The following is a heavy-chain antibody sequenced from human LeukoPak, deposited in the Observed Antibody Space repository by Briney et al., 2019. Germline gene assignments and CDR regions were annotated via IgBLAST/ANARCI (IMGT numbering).Heavy chain of an antibody. D-gene: IGHD6-6*01. CDR1: GFTFTSYW. CDR2: INSDGSST. J-gene: IGHJ4*02. Sequence: GGSLRLSCAASGFTFTSYWMHWVRQTPGKGLVCVSHINSDGSSTMYADSVKGRFTISRDNAKSTLYLQMNSLRAEDTAIYYCVRRGSSWTFDYWGQGTLATVSS. CDR3: VRRGSSWTFDY. V-gene: IGHV3-74*03.